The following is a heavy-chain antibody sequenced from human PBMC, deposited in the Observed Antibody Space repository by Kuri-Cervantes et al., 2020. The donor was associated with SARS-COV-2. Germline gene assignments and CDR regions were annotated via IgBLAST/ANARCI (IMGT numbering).Heavy chain of an antibody. CDR1: GDTFTGYY. V-gene: IGHV1-2*04. Sequence: ASLKVSCNAAGDTFTGYYMHWVRRAPGQGLEWMGWINPNSGGTNYAQKFQGWVTMTRDTSISTVYMELSRLRSDDTAVYYCAREWGGMTGTTGGYWGQGTLVTVSS. J-gene: IGHJ4*02. CDR2: INPNSGGT. D-gene: IGHD1-14*01. CDR3: AREWGGMTGTTGGY.